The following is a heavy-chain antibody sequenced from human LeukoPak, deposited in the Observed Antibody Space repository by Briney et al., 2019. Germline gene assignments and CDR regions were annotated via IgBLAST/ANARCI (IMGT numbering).Heavy chain of an antibody. J-gene: IGHJ4*02. CDR1: GFTFSLYS. CDR3: ARETNTSDTSGYIRADVRRDDH. D-gene: IGHD3-22*01. CDR2: IRCSGTDI. Sequence: GGSLRLSCAASGFTFSLYSMSWVRQAPGEGLEWVATIRCSGTDIYYIDSVKGRFTISRDNARNSLYLQMNSLRAEDTAVYYCARETNTSDTSGYIRADVRRDDHWGQGTLVTVSS. V-gene: IGHV3-21*06.